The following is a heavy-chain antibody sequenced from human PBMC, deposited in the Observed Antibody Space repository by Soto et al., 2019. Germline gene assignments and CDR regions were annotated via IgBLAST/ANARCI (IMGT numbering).Heavy chain of an antibody. CDR2: IYYSGST. CDR1: GGSISSYY. J-gene: IGHJ4*02. V-gene: IGHV4-59*01. CDR3: ARAPGTAMAYYDR. Sequence: SETLSLTCIVSGGSISSYYWSWIRQPPGKGLEWIGYIYYSGSTNYNPSLKSRVTISVDTSKNQFSLKLSSVTAEDTAVYYCARAPGTAMAYYDRWGQGTRVTVSS. D-gene: IGHD5-18*01.